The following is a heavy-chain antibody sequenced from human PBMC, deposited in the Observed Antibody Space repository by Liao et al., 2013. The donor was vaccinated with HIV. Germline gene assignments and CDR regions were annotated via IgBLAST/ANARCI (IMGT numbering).Heavy chain of an antibody. CDR3: ARCPDYYDSSGYSLFDY. CDR1: GGSISTYY. CDR2: IYYSGST. V-gene: IGHV4-59*01. D-gene: IGHD3-22*01. Sequence: QVQLQESGPGLVKPSETLSLTCTVSGGSISTYYWSWIRQPPGKGLEWIGYIYYSGSTNYNPSLKSRVTISVDTSKNQFSLKLSSVTAADTAVYYCARCPDYYDSSGYSLFDYWGQGT. J-gene: IGHJ4*02.